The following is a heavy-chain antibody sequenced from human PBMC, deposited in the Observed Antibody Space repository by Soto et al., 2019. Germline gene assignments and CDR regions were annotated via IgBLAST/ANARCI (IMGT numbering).Heavy chain of an antibody. CDR3: ARVGDGYNWNYYYYGMDV. Sequence: GESLKISCAASGFTFSSYAMHWVRQAPGKGLEWVAVISYDGSNKYYADSVKGRFTISRDNSKNTLYLQMNSLRAEDTAVYYCARVGDGYNWNYYYYGMDVWGQGTTVTVSS. CDR2: ISYDGSNK. J-gene: IGHJ6*02. D-gene: IGHD1-1*01. V-gene: IGHV3-30-3*01. CDR1: GFTFSSYA.